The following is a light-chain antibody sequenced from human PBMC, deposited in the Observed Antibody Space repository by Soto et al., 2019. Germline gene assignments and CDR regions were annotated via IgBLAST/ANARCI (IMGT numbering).Light chain of an antibody. CDR3: QQYANWPLT. Sequence: EVVMTQSPATVSVSPGERTSLSCRASQSVGTNLGWYQQKPGQAPRLLISKTSIRTTGVPARFSGSGSGKEFTLTISSLQSEDCAVYYCQQYANWPLTFGGGTKVDIK. CDR1: QSVGTN. CDR2: KTS. J-gene: IGKJ4*01. V-gene: IGKV3-15*01.